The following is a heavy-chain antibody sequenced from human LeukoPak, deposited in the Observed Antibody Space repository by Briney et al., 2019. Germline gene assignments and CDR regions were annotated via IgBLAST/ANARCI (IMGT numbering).Heavy chain of an antibody. V-gene: IGHV4-59*01. Sequence: SETLSLTCTVSGGSISSYYWSWIRQPPGKGLEWIGYIFYSGSTNYNPSLKSRVTILVDTSKNQFSLKLTSVTAADTAVYYCVRANYFDYWGQGTLSPSPQ. CDR2: IFYSGST. CDR3: VRANYFDY. J-gene: IGHJ4*02. CDR1: GGSISSYY.